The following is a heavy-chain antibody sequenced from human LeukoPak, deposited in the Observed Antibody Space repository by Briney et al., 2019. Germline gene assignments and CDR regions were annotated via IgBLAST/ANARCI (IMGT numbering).Heavy chain of an antibody. CDR1: GFTFSSYA. Sequence: PGGSLRLSCAASGFTFSSYAMSWVRQAPGKGPEWVSAISGSGGSTYYADSVKGRFTISRDNPKNTLYLQMNSLRAEDTAVYYCAKDPSIAVAGLFDYWGQGTLVTVSS. CDR2: ISGSGGST. J-gene: IGHJ4*02. D-gene: IGHD6-19*01. CDR3: AKDPSIAVAGLFDY. V-gene: IGHV3-23*01.